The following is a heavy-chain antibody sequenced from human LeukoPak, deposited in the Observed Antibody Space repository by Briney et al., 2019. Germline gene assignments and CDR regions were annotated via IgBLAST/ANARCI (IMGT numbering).Heavy chain of an antibody. CDR3: ARDSPDIAAAGRRGNSSKFYYYYYMDV. CDR2: IIPIFGTT. CDR1: GGTFSSYA. D-gene: IGHD6-13*01. Sequence: ASVKVSCKASGGTFSSYAISWVRQAPGQGLEWMGGIIPIFGTTNYAQKFQGRVTITTDESTSTAYMELSSLRSEDTAVYYCARDSPDIAAAGRRGNSSKFYYYYYMDVWGKGTTVTVSS. V-gene: IGHV1-69*05. J-gene: IGHJ6*03.